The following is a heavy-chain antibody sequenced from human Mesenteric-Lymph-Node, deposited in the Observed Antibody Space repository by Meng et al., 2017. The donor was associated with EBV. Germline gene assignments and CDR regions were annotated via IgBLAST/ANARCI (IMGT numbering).Heavy chain of an antibody. CDR3: ATVGTYASNIDP. J-gene: IGHJ5*02. D-gene: IGHD3-16*01. V-gene: IGHV4-34*01. CDR1: GWSFSDYY. Sequence: VRVKRWVAGLLKPSETRSLTSACYGWSFSDYYWTWIRQPPGKGLEWIGEVSHGRSTIYNPSLESRVTISVDTSKNQFSLKVTSVTAADTAVYYCATVGTYASNIDPWGQGTLVTVSS. CDR2: VSHGRST.